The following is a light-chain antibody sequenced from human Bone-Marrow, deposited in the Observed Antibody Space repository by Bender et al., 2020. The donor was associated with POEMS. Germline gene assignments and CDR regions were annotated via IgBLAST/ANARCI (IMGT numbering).Light chain of an antibody. J-gene: IGLJ3*02. CDR1: KIGSET. V-gene: IGLV3-21*02. CDR3: QVWDSSRDQVV. Sequence: LTQPPSMSVAPGQTARISCGGDKIGSETVHWYRQKSGQAPDLVVYDDTDRPSGIPERFSGSKSGTTATLTINRAEVGDEADYYCQVWDSSRDQVVFGGGTKLTVL. CDR2: DDT.